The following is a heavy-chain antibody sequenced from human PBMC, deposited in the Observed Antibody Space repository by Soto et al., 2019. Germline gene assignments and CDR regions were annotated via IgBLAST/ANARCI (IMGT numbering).Heavy chain of an antibody. D-gene: IGHD6-13*01. Sequence: GSLRLSCAASGFTVSSNYMSWVRQAPGKGLEWVSVIYSGGSTYYADSVKGRFTISRDNSKNTLYLQMNSLRAEDTAVYYCAREDRIAAAGFDYWGQGTLVTVSS. J-gene: IGHJ4*02. CDR2: IYSGGST. CDR1: GFTVSSNY. CDR3: AREDRIAAAGFDY. V-gene: IGHV3-53*01.